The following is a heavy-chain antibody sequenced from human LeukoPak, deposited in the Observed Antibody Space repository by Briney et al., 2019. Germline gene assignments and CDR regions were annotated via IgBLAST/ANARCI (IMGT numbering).Heavy chain of an antibody. CDR2: ISGSGGST. Sequence: GGSLRLSCAASGFTFSSYAMSWVRQAPGKGLEWVSAISGSGGSTYYADSVKGRFTISRDNSKNTRYLQMNSLRAEDTAVYYRAKDRYPPTVTELLDYWGQGTLVTVSS. CDR3: AKDRYPPTVTELLDY. J-gene: IGHJ4*01. CDR1: GFTFSSYA. D-gene: IGHD4-17*01. V-gene: IGHV3-23*01.